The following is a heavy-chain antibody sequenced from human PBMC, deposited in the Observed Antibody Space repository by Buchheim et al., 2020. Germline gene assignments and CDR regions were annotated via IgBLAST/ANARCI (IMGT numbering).Heavy chain of an antibody. J-gene: IGHJ6*02. CDR1: GGSISSYY. CDR3: ARLTSEYSSLLYYYYYGMDV. D-gene: IGHD6-6*01. V-gene: IGHV4-59*08. Sequence: QVQLQESGPGLVKPSETLSLTCTVSGGSISSYYWSWIRQPPGKGLEWIGNIYYSRSTNYNPSLKSRVTISVDTSKNQFSLKLSSVTAADTAVYYCARLTSEYSSLLYYYYYGMDVWGQGTT. CDR2: IYYSRST.